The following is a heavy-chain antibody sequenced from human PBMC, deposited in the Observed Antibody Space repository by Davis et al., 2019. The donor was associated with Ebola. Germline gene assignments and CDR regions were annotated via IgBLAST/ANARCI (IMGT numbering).Heavy chain of an antibody. V-gene: IGHV3-74*01. CDR1: GFTFSNYW. CDR3: ARDQHSNYFYYGMDV. J-gene: IGHJ6*02. Sequence: GESLKISCAASGFTFSNYWMHWIRQAPGEGLVWVSYVSPDGSDIRYADSVKGRFTTSRDNAKNTLYLQMNSLRAEDTAVYYCARDQHSNYFYYGMDVWGQGTTVTVSS. D-gene: IGHD4-11*01. CDR2: VSPDGSDI.